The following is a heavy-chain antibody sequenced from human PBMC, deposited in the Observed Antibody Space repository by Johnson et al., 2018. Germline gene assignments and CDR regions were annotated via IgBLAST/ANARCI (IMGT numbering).Heavy chain of an antibody. J-gene: IGHJ1*01. CDR2: ISYDGSNK. D-gene: IGHD3-22*01. CDR3: ARGGYDSSGYYPEYCQH. V-gene: IGHV3-30-3*01. CDR1: GFTFSSYA. Sequence: QVQLVQSGGGVVQPGRSLRLSCAASGFTFSSYAMHWVRQAPGKGLEWVAVISYDGSNKYYADSVKGRFTISRDTSKNTLYLQMNSLRAEDTAVYYCARGGYDSSGYYPEYCQHWGQGTLVTVSS.